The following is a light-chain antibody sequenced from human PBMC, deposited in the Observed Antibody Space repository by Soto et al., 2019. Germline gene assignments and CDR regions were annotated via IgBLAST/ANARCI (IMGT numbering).Light chain of an antibody. CDR2: AAS. CDR3: QKYDSAASLT. J-gene: IGKJ4*01. V-gene: IGKV1-27*01. Sequence: DIPMTQSPSSLSASVGDRVTVTCRASQGISSYLAWYQQKPGKVPKLLIYAASTLQPGVPSRFSGSGSGTDFTLTISSLQPEDVATYYCQKYDSAASLTFGGGTKVEIK. CDR1: QGISSY.